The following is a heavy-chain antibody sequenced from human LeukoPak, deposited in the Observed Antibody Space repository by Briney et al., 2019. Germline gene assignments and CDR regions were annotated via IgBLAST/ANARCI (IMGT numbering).Heavy chain of an antibody. CDR1: GGSISSYY. D-gene: IGHD1-20*01. CDR2: IYYSGST. Sequence: PSETLSLTCTVSGGSISSYYWSWIRQPPGKGLEWIGYIYYSGSTNYNPSLKSRVTISVDTSKNQFSLKLSSVTAADTAVYYCARDRGGYNWNDAVHYFDYWGQGTLVTVSS. J-gene: IGHJ4*02. CDR3: ARDRGGYNWNDAVHYFDY. V-gene: IGHV4-59*01.